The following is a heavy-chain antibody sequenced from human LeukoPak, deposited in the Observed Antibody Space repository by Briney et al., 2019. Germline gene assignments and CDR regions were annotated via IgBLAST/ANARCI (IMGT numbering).Heavy chain of an antibody. CDR1: DGSISSINYY. J-gene: IGHJ5*02. Sequence: SETLSLTCTVSDGSISSINYYWGWIRQPPGKGLGCIGSIFYSGRTYYNPSLKSRVTISVDTSKNQFSLKLSSVTAADTAVYYCARLLFDPWGQGTLVTVSS. V-gene: IGHV4-39*01. CDR2: IFYSGRT. CDR3: ARLLFDP.